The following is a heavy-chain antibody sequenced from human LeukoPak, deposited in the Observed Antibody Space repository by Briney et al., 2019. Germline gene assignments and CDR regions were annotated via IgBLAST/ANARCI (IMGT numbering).Heavy chain of an antibody. CDR3: ARVPPSGSYLYYFDY. Sequence: ASVKVSCKASGYTFTGYYMHWVRQAPGQGLEWMGWINPNSSGTNYAQKFQGRVTMTRDTSISTAYMELSRLRSDDTAVYYCARVPPSGSYLYYFDYWGQGTLVTVSS. V-gene: IGHV1-2*02. D-gene: IGHD1-26*01. CDR2: INPNSSGT. CDR1: GYTFTGYY. J-gene: IGHJ4*02.